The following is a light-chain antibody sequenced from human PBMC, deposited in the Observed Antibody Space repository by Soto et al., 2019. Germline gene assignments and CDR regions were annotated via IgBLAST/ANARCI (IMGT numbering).Light chain of an antibody. Sequence: EILMTQSPATLSVSPAHRPTLSCTVSKSVGRTLAWDQQKPGQAPSLRIYAVSTRATGVPARFRGSGSGTEFTLTIISLQSEDLAVYHCQQYHNWPGWTFGQGTKVDI. CDR1: KSVGRT. CDR2: AVS. J-gene: IGKJ1*01. V-gene: IGKV3-15*01. CDR3: QQYHNWPGWT.